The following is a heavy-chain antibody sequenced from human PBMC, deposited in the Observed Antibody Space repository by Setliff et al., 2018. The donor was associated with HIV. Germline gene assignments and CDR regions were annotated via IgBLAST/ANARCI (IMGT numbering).Heavy chain of an antibody. J-gene: IGHJ5*02. D-gene: IGHD3-3*01. Sequence: ASVKVSCKASGYTFSSYGISWVRQAPGQGVEWMGWISAYNGNTNYAQKLQGRVTMTTDTSTSTAYMELRSLRSDDTAVYYCARGYYNFWSGYYDSRFPNWLDPWGQGTLVTVSS. CDR1: GYTFSSYG. CDR3: ARGYYNFWSGYYDSRFPNWLDP. V-gene: IGHV1-18*01. CDR2: ISAYNGNT.